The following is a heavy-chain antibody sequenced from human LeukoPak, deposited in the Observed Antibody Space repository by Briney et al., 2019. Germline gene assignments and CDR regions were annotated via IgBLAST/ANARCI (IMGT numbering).Heavy chain of an antibody. J-gene: IGHJ4*02. Sequence: GGSLRLSCVASGFTFSNYGMHWVRQSPGKGLEWLAVISYDAAKEYYADSMKGRFIISRDNSNHSVFLQMDSLRVEDTAVYYCVKVAYDFHFDYWGQGTRVTVSS. CDR2: ISYDAAKE. CDR1: GFTFSNYG. V-gene: IGHV3-30*18. D-gene: IGHD3-3*01. CDR3: VKVAYDFHFDY.